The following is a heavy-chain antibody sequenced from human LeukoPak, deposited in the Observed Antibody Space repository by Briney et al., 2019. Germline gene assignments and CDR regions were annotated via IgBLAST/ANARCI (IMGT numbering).Heavy chain of an antibody. CDR1: RFTFSNHG. CDR2: ISYDGSNK. CDR3: ARDPTYYYDSSGYYRYYYYYGMDV. D-gene: IGHD3-22*01. J-gene: IGHJ6*02. Sequence: QSGGSLRLSCAASRFTFSNHGMHWVRQAPGKGLEWVAVISYDGSNKYYADSVKGRFTISRDNSKNTLYLQMNSLRAEDTAVYYCARDPTYYYDSSGYYRYYYYYGMDVWGQGTTVTVSS. V-gene: IGHV3-30*03.